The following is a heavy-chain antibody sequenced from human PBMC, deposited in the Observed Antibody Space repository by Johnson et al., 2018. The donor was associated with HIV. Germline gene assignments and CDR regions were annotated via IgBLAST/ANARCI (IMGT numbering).Heavy chain of an antibody. J-gene: IGHJ3*02. Sequence: QVQLVESGGGVVQPGRSLRLSCAASGFTFSSYAMHWVRQAPGTGLEWAAVISYDGSNKYYADSVKGRFTISRDNSKNTLYLQMNSLRAEDTAVYYSARARARVTFDIWGQGTMVTVSS. CDR3: ARARARVTFDI. CDR2: ISYDGSNK. V-gene: IGHV3-30*14. CDR1: GFTFSSYA. D-gene: IGHD2-21*01.